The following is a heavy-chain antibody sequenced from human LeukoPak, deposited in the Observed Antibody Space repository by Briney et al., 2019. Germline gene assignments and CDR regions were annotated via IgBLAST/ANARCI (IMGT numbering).Heavy chain of an antibody. V-gene: IGHV3-48*03. CDR2: ISSSGSTI. J-gene: IGHJ6*04. D-gene: IGHD3-10*02. CDR1: GFTFSSYE. Sequence: GGSLRLSCAASGFTFSSYEMNWVRQAPGKGLEWVSYISSSGSTIYYADSVRGRFTISRDNAKNSLYLQMNSLRAEDTAVYYCAELGITMIGGVWGKGTTVTISS. CDR3: AELGITMIGGV.